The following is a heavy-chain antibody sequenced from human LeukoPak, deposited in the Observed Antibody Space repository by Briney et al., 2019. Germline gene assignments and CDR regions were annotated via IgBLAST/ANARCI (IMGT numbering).Heavy chain of an antibody. V-gene: IGHV4-39*07. CDR1: GGSISSSSYY. Sequence: SETLSLTCTVSGGSISSSSYYWGWIRQPPGKGLEWIGSIYYSGSTYYNPSLKSRVTISVDTSKNQFSLKLSSVTAADTAVYYCARVWVTAGEYFDYWGQGTLVTVSS. J-gene: IGHJ4*02. CDR2: IYYSGST. CDR3: ARVWVTAGEYFDY. D-gene: IGHD3-16*01.